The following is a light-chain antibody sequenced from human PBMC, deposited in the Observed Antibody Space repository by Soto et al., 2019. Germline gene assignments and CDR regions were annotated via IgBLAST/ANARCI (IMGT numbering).Light chain of an antibody. J-gene: IGKJ5*01. CDR1: QSVLHSSNNENS. CDR3: QQYYTGIA. CDR2: RAS. V-gene: IGKV4-1*01. Sequence: DVVMTQSPDSLAVSLGERATINCKSSQSVLHSSNNENSVAWYQQKAGQRPKLLIYRASIRESAVPDRFSGSGSGTDFTRTINSLQAEDVAVYYCQQYYTGIAFGQGTRLEIK.